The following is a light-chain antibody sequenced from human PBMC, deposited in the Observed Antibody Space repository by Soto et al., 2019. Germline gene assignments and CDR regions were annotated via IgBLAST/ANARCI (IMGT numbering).Light chain of an antibody. CDR1: SSDVGSYNL. Sequence: QSALTQPASVSGSPGQSITISCTGTSSDVGSYNLVPWYQQHPGKAPKLMIYEGSKRPSGVSNRFSGSKSGNTASLTISGLQAEDEADYYCCSYAGSSTLVVFGGGTQLTVL. J-gene: IGLJ2*01. V-gene: IGLV2-23*03. CDR3: CSYAGSSTLVV. CDR2: EGS.